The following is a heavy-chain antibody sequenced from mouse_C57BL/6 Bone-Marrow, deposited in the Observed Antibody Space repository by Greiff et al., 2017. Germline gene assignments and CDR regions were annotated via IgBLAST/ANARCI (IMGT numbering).Heavy chain of an antibody. V-gene: IGHV2-2*01. J-gene: IGHJ3*01. CDR2: IWSGGST. CDR3: AGIYYGNPAWFAY. D-gene: IGHD2-1*01. CDR1: GFSFTSYG. Sequence: VQLQQSGPGLVQPSQSLSITCTVSGFSFTSYGVHWVRQSPGKGLEWLGVIWSGGSTDYNAAFISRLSISKDNSKSQVFFKMNSLQADDTAIYYCAGIYYGNPAWFAYWGQGTLVTVSA.